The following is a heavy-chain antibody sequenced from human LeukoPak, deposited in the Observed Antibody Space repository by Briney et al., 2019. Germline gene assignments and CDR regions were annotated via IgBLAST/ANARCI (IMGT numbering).Heavy chain of an antibody. Sequence: SETLSLTCTVSGGSISSSSYYWGWIRQPPGKGLEWIGSIYYSGSTYYNPSLKSRVTISVDTSKNQFSLKLSSVTAADTAVYYCAGLKDDYGGNWGQGNLVTVSS. CDR3: AGLKDDYGGN. V-gene: IGHV4-39*01. CDR2: IYYSGST. D-gene: IGHD4-23*01. CDR1: GGSISSSSYY. J-gene: IGHJ4*02.